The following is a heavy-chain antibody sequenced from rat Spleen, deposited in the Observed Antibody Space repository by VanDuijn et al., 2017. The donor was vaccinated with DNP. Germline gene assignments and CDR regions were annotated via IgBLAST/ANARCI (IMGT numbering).Heavy chain of an antibody. V-gene: IGHV6-6*01. Sequence: EVQLVESGGDLVQTGNSLKLSCATSGFTFSTAWMYWYRQFPEKRLEWVARIKAKSNNYATDYTESVKGRLTISRDDSKSSIYLQMNNLKEEDTAIYYCAYYYSSYIYWYFDFWVPGTMVTVSS. D-gene: IGHD1-2*01. J-gene: IGHJ1*01. CDR3: AYYYSSYIYWYFDF. CDR1: GFTFSTAW. CDR2: IKAKSNNYAT.